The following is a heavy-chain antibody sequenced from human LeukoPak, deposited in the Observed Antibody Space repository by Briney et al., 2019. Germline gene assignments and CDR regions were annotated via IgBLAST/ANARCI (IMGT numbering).Heavy chain of an antibody. CDR2: IYYSGST. V-gene: IGHV4-31*03. CDR3: ATPARGVYYDILTCFFYY. Sequence: SETLSLTCTVSGGSISSGGYYWSWIRQHPGKGLEWIGYIYYSGSTYYTPSLKSRVTISVDTSKNQFSLKLSSFPAADTAVYYCATPARGVYYDILTCFFYYWGQGTLVTVSS. J-gene: IGHJ4*02. D-gene: IGHD3-9*01. CDR1: GGSISSGGYY.